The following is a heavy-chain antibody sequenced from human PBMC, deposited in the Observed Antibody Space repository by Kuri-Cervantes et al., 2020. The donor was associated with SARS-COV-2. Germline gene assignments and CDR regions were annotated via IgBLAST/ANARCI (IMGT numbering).Heavy chain of an antibody. V-gene: IGHV4-34*01. CDR3: ARLEYSGYGKLDY. J-gene: IGHJ4*02. Sequence: SETLSLTCAVYGGSFSGYYWSWIRQPPGKGLEWIGSIYYSGSTYYNPSLKSRVTISVDTSKNQFSLKLSSVTAADTAVYYCARLEYSGYGKLDYWGQGTLVTVSS. D-gene: IGHD5-12*01. CDR1: GGSFSGYY. CDR2: IYYSGST.